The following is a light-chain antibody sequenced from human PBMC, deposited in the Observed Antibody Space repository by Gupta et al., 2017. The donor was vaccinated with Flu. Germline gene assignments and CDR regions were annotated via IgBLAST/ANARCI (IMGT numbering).Light chain of an antibody. Sequence: QSVLTQPPSVSGAPGQGVTISCPGSSSNIGAGYDVHWYQQLPGTAPKVLISVNNNRPSGVPDRFSGSKSGTSASLAITGLQAEDEADYYCQSYDHNLTGSKVFGGGTKLTVL. CDR1: SSNIGAGYD. V-gene: IGLV1-40*01. J-gene: IGLJ3*02. CDR2: VNN. CDR3: QSYDHNLTGSKV.